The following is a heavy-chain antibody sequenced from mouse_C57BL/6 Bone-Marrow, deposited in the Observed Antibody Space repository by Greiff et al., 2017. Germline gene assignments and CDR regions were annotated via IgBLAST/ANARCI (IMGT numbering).Heavy chain of an antibody. CDR2: IDPENGDT. CDR3: TTSGYDD. CDR1: GFNIKDDY. J-gene: IGHJ2*01. D-gene: IGHD2-2*01. Sequence: VQLKQSGAELVRPGASVKLSCTASGFNIKDDYMHWVKQRPEQGLEWIGWIDPENGDTEYASKFQGKATITADPSSNTAYLQLSSLTSEDTAVYYCTTSGYDDRGQGTTLTVSS. V-gene: IGHV14-4*01.